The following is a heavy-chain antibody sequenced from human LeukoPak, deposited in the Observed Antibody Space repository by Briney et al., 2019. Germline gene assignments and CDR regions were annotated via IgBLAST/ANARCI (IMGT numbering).Heavy chain of an antibody. V-gene: IGHV4-59*01. D-gene: IGHD1-26*01. CDR3: ARERRSGTYFYFDY. J-gene: IGHJ4*02. Sequence: SETLSLTCTVSGGSISSYYWSWIRQPPGEGLEWIGYIYYSGSTNYNPSLKSRVTISVDTSKNQFSLKLSSVTAADTAVYYCARERRSGTYFYFDYWGQGTLVTVSS. CDR1: GGSISSYY. CDR2: IYYSGST.